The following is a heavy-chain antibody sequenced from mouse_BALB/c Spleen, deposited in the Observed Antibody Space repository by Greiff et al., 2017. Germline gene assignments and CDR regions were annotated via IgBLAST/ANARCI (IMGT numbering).Heavy chain of an antibody. V-gene: IGHV14-3*02. D-gene: IGHD2-4*01. CDR2: IDPANGNT. J-gene: IGHJ2*01. CDR1: GFNIKDTY. Sequence: VQLQQSGAELVKPGASVKLSCTASGFNIKDTYMHWVKQRPEQGLEWIGRIDPANGNTKYDPKFQGKATITADTSSNTAYLQLSSLTSEDTAVYYCARSGDYEEYYFDYWGQGTTLTVSS. CDR3: ARSGDYEEYYFDY.